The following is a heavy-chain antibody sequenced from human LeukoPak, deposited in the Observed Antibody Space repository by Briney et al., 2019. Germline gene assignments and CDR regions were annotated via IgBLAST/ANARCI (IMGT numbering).Heavy chain of an antibody. V-gene: IGHV3-21*01. CDR2: ISSSSNYI. J-gene: IGHJ4*02. D-gene: IGHD6-13*01. Sequence: PGGSLRLSCAASGFTFSSYEMNWVRQAPGKGLEWVSSISSSSNYIYYADPVKGRFTISRDNAKNSLYLQMNSLRAEDSAVYYCARVAAGPFWGQGTLVTVSS. CDR1: GFTFSSYE. CDR3: ARVAAGPF.